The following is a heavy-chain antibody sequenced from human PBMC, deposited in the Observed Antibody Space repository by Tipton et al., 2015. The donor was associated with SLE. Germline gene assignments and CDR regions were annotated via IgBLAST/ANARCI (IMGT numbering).Heavy chain of an antibody. Sequence: TLSLTCTVSGDSINGYYWSWIRQPAGWGLEWIGRIYTNENTNYNPSLKSRVTMSVDTAKNHFSLKLISVTAADTAVYYCAREFLNPVTTVHYYFDLWGRGTLVTVSS. J-gene: IGHJ2*01. CDR3: AREFLNPVTTVHYYFDL. CDR1: GDSINGYY. CDR2: IYTNENT. D-gene: IGHD4-11*01. V-gene: IGHV4-4*07.